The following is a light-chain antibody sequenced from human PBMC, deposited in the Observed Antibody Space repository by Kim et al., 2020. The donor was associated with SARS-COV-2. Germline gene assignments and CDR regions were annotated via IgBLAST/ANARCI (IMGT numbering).Light chain of an antibody. V-gene: IGLV2-8*01. Sequence: QSALTQPPSASGSPGQSVTISCSGTSSDVGGYDYVSWYQQHPGKAPKLLIYEVTTRPSGVPDRFSGSKSVYTASLTVSGLQAEDEADYFCSSYAGNKNFVFGTGTKVTFL. J-gene: IGLJ1*01. CDR2: EVT. CDR3: SSYAGNKNFV. CDR1: SSDVGGYDY.